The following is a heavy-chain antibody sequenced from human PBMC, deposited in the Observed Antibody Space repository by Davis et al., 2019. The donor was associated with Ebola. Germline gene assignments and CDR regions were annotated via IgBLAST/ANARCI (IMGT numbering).Heavy chain of an antibody. D-gene: IGHD2-15*01. CDR2: IWYDGSNK. J-gene: IGHJ4*02. CDR1: GFTFSSYG. V-gene: IGHV3-33*01. CDR3: ARFVVLVGAGDF. Sequence: PGGSLRLSCAASGFTFSSYGMHWVRQAPGKGLEWVAVIWYDGSNKYYADSVKGRFTISRDNSKNTLYLQMNSLRAEDTAVYYCARFVVLVGAGDFWGQGTLVTVSS.